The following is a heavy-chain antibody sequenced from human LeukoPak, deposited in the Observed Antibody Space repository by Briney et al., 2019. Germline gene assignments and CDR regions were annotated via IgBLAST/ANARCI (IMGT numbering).Heavy chain of an antibody. CDR2: IIPIFGTA. J-gene: IGHJ4*02. Sequence: WASVKVSCKASGGTFSSYAISWVRQAPGQGLEWMGGIIPIFGTANYAQKFQGRVTITTDESTSTAYMELSSLRSEDTAVYYCARDARQGGLDYWGQGTLVTVSS. CDR1: GGTFSSYA. D-gene: IGHD3-16*01. CDR3: ARDARQGGLDY. V-gene: IGHV1-69*05.